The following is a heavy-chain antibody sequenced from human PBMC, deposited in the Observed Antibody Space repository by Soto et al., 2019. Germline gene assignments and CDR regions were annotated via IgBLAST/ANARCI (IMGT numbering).Heavy chain of an antibody. CDR3: AKDLGPPGPNFFNWFDP. CDR2: ISYDGSNK. Sequence: GGSLRLSCAASGFTFSSYGMHWVRQAPGKGLEWVAVISYDGSNKYYADSVKGRFTISRDNSKNTLYLQMNSLRAEDTAVYYCAKDLGPPGPNFFNWFDPWGQGTLVTVSS. D-gene: IGHD1-1*01. V-gene: IGHV3-30*18. CDR1: GFTFSSYG. J-gene: IGHJ5*02.